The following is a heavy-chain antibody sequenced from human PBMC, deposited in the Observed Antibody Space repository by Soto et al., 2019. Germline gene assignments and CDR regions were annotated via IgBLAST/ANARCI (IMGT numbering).Heavy chain of an antibody. D-gene: IGHD6-13*01. CDR2: ISSSSSYI. CDR1: GFTFSSYS. Sequence: GSLRLSCAASGFTFSSYSMNWVRQAPGKGLEWVSSISSSSSYIYYADSVKGRFTISRDNAKNSLYLQMNSLRAEDTAVYYCAISYSSSWAPGDYWGQGTLVTVSS. J-gene: IGHJ4*02. CDR3: AISYSSSWAPGDY. V-gene: IGHV3-21*01.